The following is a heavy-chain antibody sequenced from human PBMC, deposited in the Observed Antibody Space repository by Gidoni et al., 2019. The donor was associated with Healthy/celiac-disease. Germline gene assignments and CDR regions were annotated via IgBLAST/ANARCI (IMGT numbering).Heavy chain of an antibody. CDR2: IIPNFGTA. D-gene: IGHD2-15*01. J-gene: IGHJ4*02. CDR3: ARGRDGYSRDRTPGEALDY. V-gene: IGHV1-69*01. CDR1: GGTFSRHA. Sequence: VQLVQSGAEGKKPGASVKVSCNASGGTFSRHAISWVRPAPGQGLEWMGGIIPNFGTANYAQKFQGRVTITADESTSTAYMELSSLRSEDTAVYYCARGRDGYSRDRTPGEALDYWGQGTLVTVSS.